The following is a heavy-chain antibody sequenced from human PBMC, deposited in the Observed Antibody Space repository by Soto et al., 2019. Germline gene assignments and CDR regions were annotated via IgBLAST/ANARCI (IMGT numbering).Heavy chain of an antibody. J-gene: IGHJ4*02. CDR3: ARQFYDSSGYYVDY. CDR1: GGTFSSYA. CDR2: IIPIFGTA. D-gene: IGHD3-22*01. Sequence: GASVKVSCKASGGTFSSYAISWVRQAPGQGLEWMGGIIPIFGTANYAQKFQGRVTITADKSTSTAYMELSSLRSEDTAVYYCARQFYDSSGYYVDYWGQGTLVTVSS. V-gene: IGHV1-69*06.